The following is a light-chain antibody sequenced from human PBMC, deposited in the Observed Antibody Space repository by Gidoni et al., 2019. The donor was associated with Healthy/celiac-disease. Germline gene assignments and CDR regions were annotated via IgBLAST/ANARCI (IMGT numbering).Light chain of an antibody. CDR3: HQYDNLPPLT. Sequence: EIQMTQSPPSLSASGGDRVTITCHASQDIRNYLNWYHQQTGKAPKLLIYDASNLETGVPSRFSGSGSGTDFTFPISSLQPEDIATYYCHQYDNLPPLTFGQXTRLEIK. CDR1: QDIRNY. V-gene: IGKV1-33*01. J-gene: IGKJ5*01. CDR2: DAS.